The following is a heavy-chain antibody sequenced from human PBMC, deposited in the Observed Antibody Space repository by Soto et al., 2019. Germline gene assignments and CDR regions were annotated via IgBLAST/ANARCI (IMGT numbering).Heavy chain of an antibody. Sequence: PGGSLRLSCAASGFTFRSYGMHWVRQAPGKGLEWVAVISYDGSNKYYADSVKGRFTISRDNSKNTLYLQMNSLRAEDTAVYYCAKVLADYGDYEDYYYYYGMDVWGQGTTVTVSS. D-gene: IGHD4-17*01. CDR3: AKVLADYGDYEDYYYYYGMDV. J-gene: IGHJ6*02. CDR1: GFTFRSYG. CDR2: ISYDGSNK. V-gene: IGHV3-30*18.